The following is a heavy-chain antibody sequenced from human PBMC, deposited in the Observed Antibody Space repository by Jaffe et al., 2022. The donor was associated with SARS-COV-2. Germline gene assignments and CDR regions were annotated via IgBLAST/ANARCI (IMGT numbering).Heavy chain of an antibody. D-gene: IGHD2-2*01. Sequence: EVQLVESGGGLVKPGGSLRLSCAASGFTFSSYSMNWVRQAPGKGLEWVSSISSSSSYIYYADSVKGRFTISRDNAKNSLYLQMNSLRAEDTAVYYCAREGGVSCSSTSCYYYYYYYMDVWGKGTTVTVSS. CDR2: ISSSSSYI. J-gene: IGHJ6*03. CDR3: AREGGVSCSSTSCYYYYYYYMDV. V-gene: IGHV3-21*01. CDR1: GFTFSSYS.